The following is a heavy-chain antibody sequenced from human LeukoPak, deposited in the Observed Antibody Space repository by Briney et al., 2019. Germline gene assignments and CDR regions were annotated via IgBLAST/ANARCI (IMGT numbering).Heavy chain of an antibody. CDR3: ARDYADYVGYFFFDY. V-gene: IGHV3-23*01. J-gene: IGHJ4*02. D-gene: IGHD4-17*01. CDR2: ISGGGETT. Sequence: GGSLRLSCADSGFTFNNYAMKWVRQAPGKGLEWVSSISGGGETTYYADSAKGRFTISRDNSQNTLYLQMNSLRAEDTAVYYCARDYADYVGYFFFDYWGQGTLVTVSS. CDR1: GFTFNNYA.